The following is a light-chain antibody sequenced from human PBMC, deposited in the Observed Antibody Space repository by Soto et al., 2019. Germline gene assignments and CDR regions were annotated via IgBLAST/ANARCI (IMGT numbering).Light chain of an antibody. J-gene: IGLJ1*01. V-gene: IGLV2-23*02. CDR2: EVS. CDR1: SSDVGSYNL. CDR3: CSYAGSSTSVV. Sequence: QSALTQPASVSGSPGQSITISCTGTSSDVGSYNLVSWYQQHPGKAPKLMIYEVSKRPSGVSNRFSGSKSGNTASLTISGLQAEDEADYYCCSYAGSSTSVVFGTGTKLTVL.